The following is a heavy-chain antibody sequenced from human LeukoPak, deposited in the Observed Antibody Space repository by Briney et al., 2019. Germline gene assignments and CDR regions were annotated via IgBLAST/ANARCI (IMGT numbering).Heavy chain of an antibody. Sequence: GGSLRLSCAASGFTFSSYEMNWVRQAPGKGLEWVSYISSSGSTIYYADSVKGRFTISRDNAKNSLYLQMNSLRAEDTAVYYCARDWDYDYYYYYMDVWGKGTTVTVSS. D-gene: IGHD4-17*01. CDR1: GFTFSSYE. V-gene: IGHV3-48*03. J-gene: IGHJ6*03. CDR3: ARDWDYDYYYYYMDV. CDR2: ISSSGSTI.